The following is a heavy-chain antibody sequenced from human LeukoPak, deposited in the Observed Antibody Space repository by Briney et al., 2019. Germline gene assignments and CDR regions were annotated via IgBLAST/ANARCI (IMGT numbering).Heavy chain of an antibody. D-gene: IGHD3-10*01. CDR1: GGTFSSYA. CDR2: IIPIFGTA. CDR3: GCEKAKVRGVIDY. Sequence: AVKVSCKASGGTFSSYAISWVRQAPVQGLEWMGGIIPIFGTANYAQKFQGRVTITADESTSTAYMELSSLRSEDTAVYYCGCEKAKVRGVIDYWGQGTLVTVSS. J-gene: IGHJ4*02. V-gene: IGHV1-69*13.